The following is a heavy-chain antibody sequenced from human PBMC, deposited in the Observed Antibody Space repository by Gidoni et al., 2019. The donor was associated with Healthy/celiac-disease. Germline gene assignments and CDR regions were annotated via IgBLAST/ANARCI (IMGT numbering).Heavy chain of an antibody. V-gene: IGHV4-34*01. D-gene: IGHD6-19*01. Sequence: QVQLQQWGAGLLQPSETLSPTCAVYAGSCSGYYWSWIRQPPGKGLEWIGEINHSGSTNYNPSLKCRVTISVDTSKNQFSLKLSSVTAADTAVYYCARGHAEGDSSGWYGDYYFDYWGQGTLVTVSS. CDR3: ARGHAEGDSSGWYGDYYFDY. J-gene: IGHJ4*02. CDR1: AGSCSGYY. CDR2: INHSGST.